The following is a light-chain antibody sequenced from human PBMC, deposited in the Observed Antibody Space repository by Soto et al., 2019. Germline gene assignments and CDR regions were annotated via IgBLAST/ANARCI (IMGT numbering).Light chain of an antibody. V-gene: IGKV3-20*01. CDR1: QSDSSSY. CDR3: QQYGSSPDT. CDR2: GAS. J-gene: IGKJ2*01. Sequence: EIVLTQSPGTLSLSPGERATLSCRASQSDSSSYLAWYQQKPGQAPRLLIYGASSRATGIPDRFSGSGSGADFTLTISRLEPEDCAVYYCQQYGSSPDTFGQGTKLET.